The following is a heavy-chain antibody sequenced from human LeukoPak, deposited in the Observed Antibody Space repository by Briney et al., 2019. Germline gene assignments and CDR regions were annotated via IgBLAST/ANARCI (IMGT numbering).Heavy chain of an antibody. CDR2: IWYDGSNK. CDR1: GFTFSSYG. CDR3: ARASVRSGSYGY. Sequence: GGSLRLSCAASGFTFSSYGMHWVRQAPGKGLEWVAVIWYDGSNKYYADSVKGRFTISRDNSKNTLYLQMNSLRAEDTAVYYCARASVRSGSYGYWGQGTLVTVSS. V-gene: IGHV3-33*01. D-gene: IGHD1-26*01. J-gene: IGHJ4*02.